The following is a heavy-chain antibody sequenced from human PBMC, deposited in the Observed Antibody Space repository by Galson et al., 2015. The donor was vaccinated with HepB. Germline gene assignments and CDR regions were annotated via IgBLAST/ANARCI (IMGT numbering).Heavy chain of an antibody. V-gene: IGHV1-46*01. Sequence: SVKVSCKASGYTFTSYYMHWVRQAPGQGLEWMGIINPSGGSTSYAQKFQGRVTMTRDTSTSTVYMELSSLRSEDTAVYYCARDVMEGCSGGSCYSPKGGFDPWGQGTLVTVSS. CDR2: INPSGGST. CDR3: ARDVMEGCSGGSCYSPKGGFDP. CDR1: GYTFTSYY. J-gene: IGHJ5*02. D-gene: IGHD2-15*01.